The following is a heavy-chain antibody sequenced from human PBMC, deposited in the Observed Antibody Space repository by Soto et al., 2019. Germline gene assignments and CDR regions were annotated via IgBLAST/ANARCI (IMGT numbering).Heavy chain of an antibody. CDR3: AKVSMLDIVVVVAAEYDY. Sequence: GGSLRLSCAASGFTFSSYAMSWVRQAPGKGLEWVSAISGSGGSTYYADSVKGRFTISRDNSKNTLYLQMNSLRAEDTAVYYCAKVSMLDIVVVVAAEYDYWGKGTLVTVS. J-gene: IGHJ4*02. CDR1: GFTFSSYA. V-gene: IGHV3-23*01. D-gene: IGHD2-15*01. CDR2: ISGSGGST.